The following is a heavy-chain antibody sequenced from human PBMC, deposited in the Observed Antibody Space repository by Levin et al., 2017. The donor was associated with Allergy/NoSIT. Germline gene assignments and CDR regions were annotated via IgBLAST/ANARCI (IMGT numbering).Heavy chain of an antibody. J-gene: IGHJ4*02. D-gene: IGHD3-9*01. CDR1: GFTFSSYA. Sequence: GGSLRLSCAASGFTFSSYAMHWVRQAPGKGLEWVAVISYDGSNKYYADSVKGRFTISRDNSKNTLYLQMNSLRAEDTAVYYCARDDRGGFDWFGCPTHWGQGTLVTVSS. V-gene: IGHV3-30-3*01. CDR2: ISYDGSNK. CDR3: ARDDRGGFDWFGCPTH.